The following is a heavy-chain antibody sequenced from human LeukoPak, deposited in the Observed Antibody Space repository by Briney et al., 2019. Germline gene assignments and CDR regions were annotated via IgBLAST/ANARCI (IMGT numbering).Heavy chain of an antibody. D-gene: IGHD3-16*02. CDR2: INHSGST. Sequence: SETLSLTCTVSGGSISSSSYYWDWIRQPPGKGLEWIGEINHSGSTNYNPSLKSRVTISVDTSKNQFSLKLSSVTAADTAVYYCARDSDYVWGSYRPPGYFDYWGQGTLVTVSS. J-gene: IGHJ4*02. CDR3: ARDSDYVWGSYRPPGYFDY. CDR1: GGSISSSSYY. V-gene: IGHV4-39*07.